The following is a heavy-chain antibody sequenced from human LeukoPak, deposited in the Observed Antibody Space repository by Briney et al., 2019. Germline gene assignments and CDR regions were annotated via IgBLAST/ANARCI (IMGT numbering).Heavy chain of an antibody. Sequence: GGSLRLSCAASGFIFSSYAMSWVRQAPGKGLEWVSAISGSGGSTYYADSVKGRFTISRDNSKNTLYLQMNSLRAEDTAVYYCAKEWSYYGSGSYGNNWFDPWGQGTLVTVSS. J-gene: IGHJ5*02. CDR1: GFIFSSYA. CDR3: AKEWSYYGSGSYGNNWFDP. D-gene: IGHD3-10*01. V-gene: IGHV3-23*01. CDR2: ISGSGGST.